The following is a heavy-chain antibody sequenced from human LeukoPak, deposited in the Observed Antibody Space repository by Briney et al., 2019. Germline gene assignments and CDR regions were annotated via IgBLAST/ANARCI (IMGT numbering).Heavy chain of an antibody. CDR2: MNPNSGNT. CDR1: GYTFTSYD. D-gene: IGHD2-2*01. CDR3: ARVIVPAARSLYYYYMDV. J-gene: IGHJ6*03. Sequence: GASVKVSCKASGYTFTSYDINWVRQATGQGLEWMGWMNPNSGNTGYAQKFQGRVTITRNTSISTAYMELSSLRSEDTAVYYCARVIVPAARSLYYYYMDVWGKGTTVTVSS. V-gene: IGHV1-8*03.